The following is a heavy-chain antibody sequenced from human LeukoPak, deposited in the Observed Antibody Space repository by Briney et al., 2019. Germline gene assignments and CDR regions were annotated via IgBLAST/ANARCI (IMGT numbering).Heavy chain of an antibody. CDR1: GYTFTGYY. J-gene: IGHJ4*02. CDR3: AGQYGAIAAASL. Sequence: ASVKVSCKASGYTFTGYYMHWVRQAPGQGLEWMGWINPNSGGTNYAQKFQGRITMTRDTSISTAYMELSRLRSDDTAVYYCAGQYGAIAAASLWGQGTLVTVSS. D-gene: IGHD6-13*01. V-gene: IGHV1-2*02. CDR2: INPNSGGT.